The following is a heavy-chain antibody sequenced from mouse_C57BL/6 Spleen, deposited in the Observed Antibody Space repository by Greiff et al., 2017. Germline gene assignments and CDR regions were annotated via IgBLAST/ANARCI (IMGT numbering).Heavy chain of an antibody. CDR3: ARLLGQAY. V-gene: IGHV1-82*01. CDR1: GYAFSSSW. J-gene: IGHJ3*01. Sequence: QVQLQQSGPELVKPGASVKISCKASGYAFSSSWMNWVKQRPGKGLEWIGRIYPGDGDTNYNGKFKGKATLTADKSSSTAYMQLSSLTSEDSAVXFCARLLGQAYWGQGTLVTVSA. CDR2: IYPGDGDT. D-gene: IGHD3-3*01.